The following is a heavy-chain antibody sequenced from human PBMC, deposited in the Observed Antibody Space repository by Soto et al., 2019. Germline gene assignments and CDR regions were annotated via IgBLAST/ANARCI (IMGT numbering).Heavy chain of an antibody. V-gene: IGHV1-8*01. CDR2: MNPNSGNT. CDR3: ARARRYDFWSGYYEDFDY. Sequence: QVQLVQSGAEVKKPGASVKVSCKASGYTFTSYDINWVRQATGQGLEWMGWMNPNSGNTGYAQKFQGRVTMTRNTLIXTXFMELSSLRSEDTAVYYCARARRYDFWSGYYEDFDYWGQGTLVTVSS. D-gene: IGHD3-3*01. J-gene: IGHJ4*02. CDR1: GYTFTSYD.